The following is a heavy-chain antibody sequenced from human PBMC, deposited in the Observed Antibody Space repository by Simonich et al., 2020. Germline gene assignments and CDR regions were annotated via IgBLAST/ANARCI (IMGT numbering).Heavy chain of an antibody. CDR3: ARGLRVAAAGTAFQH. V-gene: IGHV4-34*01. J-gene: IGHJ1*01. CDR2: INHSGST. D-gene: IGHD6-13*01. Sequence: QVQLQQCGAGLLKPSETLSLTCAVYGGSFSGYYWSWIRQPPGKGLEWIGEINHSGSTNYNPSLKSRVTISVDTSKNQFSLKLSSVTAADTAVYSCARGLRVAAAGTAFQHWGQGTLVTVSS. CDR1: GGSFSGYY.